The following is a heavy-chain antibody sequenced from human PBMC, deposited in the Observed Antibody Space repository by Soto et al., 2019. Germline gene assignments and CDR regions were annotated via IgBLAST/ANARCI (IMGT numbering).Heavy chain of an antibody. CDR2: IYYSGST. V-gene: IGHV4-59*01. CDR3: ARELFGRSVWFDP. Sequence: QVQLQESGPGLVKPSETLSLTCTVSGGSISSNYWSWIRQPPGKGLEWIGYIYYSGSTNYNPSLKSRVTISVDTSKNQFSLKLSSVTAADTAVYYCARELFGRSVWFDPWGQGTLVTVSS. D-gene: IGHD3-10*01. CDR1: GGSISSNY. J-gene: IGHJ5*02.